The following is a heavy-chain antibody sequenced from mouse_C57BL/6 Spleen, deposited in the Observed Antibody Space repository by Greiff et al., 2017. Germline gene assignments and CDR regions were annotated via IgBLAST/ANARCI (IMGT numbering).Heavy chain of an antibody. J-gene: IGHJ2*01. CDR1: GYSFTGYY. Sequence: EVQLQQSGPELVKPGASVKISCKASGYSFTGYYMNWVKQSPEKSLEWIGEINPSTGGTTYNQKFKAKATLTVDKSSSTAYMQLKSLTSEDSAVYYCARSWVDYWGQGTTLTVSS. CDR2: INPSTGGT. CDR3: ARSWVDY. V-gene: IGHV1-42*01. D-gene: IGHD4-1*01.